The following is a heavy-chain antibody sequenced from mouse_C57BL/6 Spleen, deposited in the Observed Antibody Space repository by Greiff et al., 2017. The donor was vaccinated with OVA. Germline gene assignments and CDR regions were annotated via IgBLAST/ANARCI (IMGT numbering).Heavy chain of an antibody. Sequence: VQLKESGPELVKPGASVKLPCKASGYTFTDYNMDWVKQSPGKSLEWIGDINPNNGGTIYNQKFKGKATLTVDKSSSTAYMELRSLTSEDTAVYYCARSDPGYFDGWGTGTTVTVSS. CDR3: ARSDPGYFDG. CDR1: GYTFTDYN. J-gene: IGHJ1*03. CDR2: INPNNGGT. V-gene: IGHV1-18*01.